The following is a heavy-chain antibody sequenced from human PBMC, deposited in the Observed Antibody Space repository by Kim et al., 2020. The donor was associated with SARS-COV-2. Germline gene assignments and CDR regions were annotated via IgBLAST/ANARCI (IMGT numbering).Heavy chain of an antibody. CDR1: GFTFGDYA. Sequence: GGSLRLSCTASGFTFGDYAMSWVRQAPGKGLEWVGFIRSKAYGGTTEYAASVKGRFTISRDDSKSIAYLQMNSLKTEDTAVYYCTRNGKGYLSGGFFDYWGQGTLVTVSS. V-gene: IGHV3-49*04. CDR2: IRSKAYGGTT. D-gene: IGHD3-16*01. J-gene: IGHJ4*02. CDR3: TRNGKGYLSGGFFDY.